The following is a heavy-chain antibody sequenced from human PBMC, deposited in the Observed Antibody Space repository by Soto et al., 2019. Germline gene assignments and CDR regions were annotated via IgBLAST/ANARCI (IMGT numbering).Heavy chain of an antibody. CDR2: ITGSGGST. Sequence: GGSLRLSCAASGFTFDAYAMSWVRQSPGKGLEWVSAITGSGGSTYYADSVKGRFTISRDNSRNTLYLQMTSLRAEDTALYYCAKGVSRGYYHYGMDVWGQGTTVTVSS. V-gene: IGHV3-23*01. J-gene: IGHJ6*02. D-gene: IGHD3-10*01. CDR1: GFTFDAYA. CDR3: AKGVSRGYYHYGMDV.